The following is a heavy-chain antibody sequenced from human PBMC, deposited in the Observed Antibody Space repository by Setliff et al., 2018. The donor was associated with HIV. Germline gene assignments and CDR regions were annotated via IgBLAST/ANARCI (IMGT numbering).Heavy chain of an antibody. V-gene: IGHV4-39*07. CDR1: GDSITNSMHY. CDR2: IHYNDGKV. CDR3: ARLTTTYYYDSSAYYHPV. D-gene: IGHD3-22*01. Sequence: SETLSLTCTVSGDSITNSMHYWSWIRQPPGKGLEFIGSIHYNDGKVYYNPSLKSRVTISVDTSKNQFSLKLSSVTAADTAVFYCARLTTTYYYDSSAYYHPVWGQGTLVTVSS. J-gene: IGHJ4*02.